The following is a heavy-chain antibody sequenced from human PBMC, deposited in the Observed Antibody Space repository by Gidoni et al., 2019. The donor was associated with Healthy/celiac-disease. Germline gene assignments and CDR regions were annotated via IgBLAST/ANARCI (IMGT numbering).Heavy chain of an antibody. CDR2: ISSSSSYI. V-gene: IGHV3-21*01. CDR3: ARDRGITGSGIMDV. D-gene: IGHD1-20*01. J-gene: IGHJ6*04. CDR1: GFTFSSYS. Sequence: GFTFSSYSMNWVRQAPGKGLEWVSSISSSSSYIYYADSVKGRFTISRDNAKNSLYLQMNSLRAEDTAVYYCARDRGITGSGIMDVWGKGTTVTVSS.